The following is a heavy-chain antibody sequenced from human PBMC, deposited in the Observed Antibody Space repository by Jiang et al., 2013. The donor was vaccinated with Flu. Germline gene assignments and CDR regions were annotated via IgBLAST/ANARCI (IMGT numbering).Heavy chain of an antibody. Sequence: GSGLVKPSETLSLTCTVSGGSISSYYWSWIRQPPGRDWSGLGSIYYSGSTNYNPSLKSRVTISVDTSKNQFSLKLSSVTAADTAVYYCARHDGDYYDSSGLGAFDIWGQGTMVTVSS. J-gene: IGHJ3*02. V-gene: IGHV4-59*08. CDR2: IYYSGST. CDR3: ARHDGDYYDSSGLGAFDI. D-gene: IGHD3-22*01. CDR1: GGSISSYY.